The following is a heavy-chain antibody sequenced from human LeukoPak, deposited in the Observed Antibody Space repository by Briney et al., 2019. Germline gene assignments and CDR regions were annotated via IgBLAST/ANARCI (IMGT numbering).Heavy chain of an antibody. CDR1: GGTFSSYA. D-gene: IGHD2-21*02. V-gene: IGHV1-69*13. Sequence: GASVKVSCKSSGGTFSSYAISWVRQAPGQGLELMGGTIPIFGTANYAQKFQGRVTITADESTSTAYMELSSLRSEDTAVYYCARVLLYCGGDCYNYYFDYWGQGTLVTVSS. CDR2: TIPIFGTA. CDR3: ARVLLYCGGDCYNYYFDY. J-gene: IGHJ4*02.